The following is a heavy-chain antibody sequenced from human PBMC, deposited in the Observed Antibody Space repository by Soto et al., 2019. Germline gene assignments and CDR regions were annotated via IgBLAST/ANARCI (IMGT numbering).Heavy chain of an antibody. V-gene: IGHV1-18*01. CDR1: GYTLTSYG. CDR3: ARRRYCSSTSCALEFHWFDP. J-gene: IGHJ5*02. D-gene: IGHD2-2*01. CDR2: ISAYNGNT. Sequence: ASVKVSCKASGYTLTSYGISWVRQAPGQGLEWMGWISAYNGNTNYAQKLQGRVTMTTDTSTSTAYMELRSLRSDVRAVYYCARRRYCSSTSCALEFHWFDPWGQGTPVTVSS.